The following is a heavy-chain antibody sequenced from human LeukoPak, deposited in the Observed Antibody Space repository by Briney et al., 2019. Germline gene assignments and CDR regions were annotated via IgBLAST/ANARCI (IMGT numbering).Heavy chain of an antibody. CDR3: ASNDILTGYYYGY. Sequence: SETLSLTCTVSGGSISSYYWSWIRQPPGKGLEWIGYIYTSGSTNYNPSLKSRVTISVDTSKNQFSLKLSSVTAADTAVYYCASNDILTGYYYGYWGQGTLVNVSS. J-gene: IGHJ4*02. V-gene: IGHV4-4*09. CDR2: IYTSGST. D-gene: IGHD3-9*01. CDR1: GGSISSYY.